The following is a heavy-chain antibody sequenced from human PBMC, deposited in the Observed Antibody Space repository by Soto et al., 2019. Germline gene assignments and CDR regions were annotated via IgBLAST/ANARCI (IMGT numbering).Heavy chain of an antibody. J-gene: IGHJ5*02. CDR2: SIPVFGTP. Sequence: QVQLVQSGAEVKKPGSSLKLSCRASGGSFTSYSISWLRQAPGQGLEWMGGSIPVFGTPSYAQRLQGRVTMPADASTSTAYLDLSSLSCEDTAVSYCARDPGIYCTSSSCHSNFAPWGQGTLVTVSS. V-gene: IGHV1-69*01. CDR3: ARDPGIYCTSSSCHSNFAP. CDR1: GGSFTSYS. D-gene: IGHD2-2*01.